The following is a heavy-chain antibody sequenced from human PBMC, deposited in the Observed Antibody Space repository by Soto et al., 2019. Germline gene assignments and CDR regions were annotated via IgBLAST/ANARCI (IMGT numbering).Heavy chain of an antibody. J-gene: IGHJ3*02. V-gene: IGHV3-11*01. CDR1: VFTFSDYY. Sequence: PWWSLRLSCSASVFTFSDYYMSWSRQAPGKGLEWVSYISSSGSTIYYADSVKGRFTISRDNAKNSLYLQMNSLRAEDTAVYYCATYVYYYDSSGYPSGAFDIWGQGTMVTVSS. CDR3: ATYVYYYDSSGYPSGAFDI. D-gene: IGHD3-22*01. CDR2: ISSSGSTI.